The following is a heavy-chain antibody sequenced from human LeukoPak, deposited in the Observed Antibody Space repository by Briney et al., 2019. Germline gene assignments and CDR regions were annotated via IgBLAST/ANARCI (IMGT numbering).Heavy chain of an antibody. CDR1: GFTFSSYA. V-gene: IGHV3-30*04. D-gene: IGHD4-17*01. J-gene: IGHJ6*02. CDR3: ARSYGSLTYYYYGMDV. Sequence: GGSLRLSCAASGFTFSSYAMHWVRQAPGKGLEWVAVISYDGSNKYYADSEKGRFTISRDNSKNTLYLQMNSLRAEDTAVYYCARSYGSLTYYYYGMDVWGQGTTVTVSS. CDR2: ISYDGSNK.